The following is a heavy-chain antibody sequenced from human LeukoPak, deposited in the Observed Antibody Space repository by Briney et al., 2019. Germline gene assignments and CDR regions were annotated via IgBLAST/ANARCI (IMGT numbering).Heavy chain of an antibody. V-gene: IGHV3-30-3*01. D-gene: IGHD3-10*01. CDR3: ARDSGSGSQKHFDY. CDR2: ISYDGSNK. Sequence: GGSLRLSCAASGFTFSSYAMHWVRQAPGKGLEWVAVISYDGSNKYYADSVKGRFTISRDNSKNTLYLQMNSLRAEDTAVYYCARDSGSGSQKHFDYWGQGTLVTVSS. CDR1: GFTFSSYA. J-gene: IGHJ4*02.